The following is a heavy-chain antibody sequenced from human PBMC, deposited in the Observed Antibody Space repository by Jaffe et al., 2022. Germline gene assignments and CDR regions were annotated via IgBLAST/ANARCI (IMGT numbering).Heavy chain of an antibody. D-gene: IGHD2-2*01. J-gene: IGHJ6*03. V-gene: IGHV3-21*01. CDR2: ISSSSSYI. CDR1: GFTFSSYS. CDR3: ARGVVVVPAATQGYYYYYYMDV. Sequence: EVQLVESGGGLVKPGGSLRLSCAASGFTFSSYSMNWVRQAPGKGLEWVSSISSSSSYIYYADSVKGRFTISRDNAKNSLYLQMNSLRAEDTAVYYCARGVVVVPAATQGYYYYYYMDVWGKGTTVTVSS.